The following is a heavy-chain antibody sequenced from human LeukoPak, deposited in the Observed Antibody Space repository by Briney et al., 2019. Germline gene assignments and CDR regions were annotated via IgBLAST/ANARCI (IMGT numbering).Heavy chain of an antibody. D-gene: IGHD6-13*01. Sequence: ASVKVSCKASGYSLTGYYMHWVRQAPGQGLEWMGWINPNSGETGYAQEFQGRVSMTRDMSISTIYMELARLKSDDTAFYNCAXXXGYSSSPDYWGQGSLVTVSS. V-gene: IGHV1-2*02. CDR2: INPNSGET. CDR1: GYSLTGYY. J-gene: IGHJ4*02. CDR3: AXXXGYSSSPDY.